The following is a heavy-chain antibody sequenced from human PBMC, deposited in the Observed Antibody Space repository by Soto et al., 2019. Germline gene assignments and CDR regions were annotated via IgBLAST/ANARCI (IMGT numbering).Heavy chain of an antibody. Sequence: QVQLVESGGGVVQPGRSLRLSCAASGFTFSSYAMHWVRQAPGKGLEWVAVISYDGSNKYYADSVKGRFTISRDNSKNTLYLQMHSLRAEDTAVYYCARSMEGYYYGSGRFAYWGQGTLVTVSS. CDR2: ISYDGSNK. D-gene: IGHD3-10*01. V-gene: IGHV3-30-3*01. CDR1: GFTFSSYA. J-gene: IGHJ4*02. CDR3: ARSMEGYYYGSGRFAY.